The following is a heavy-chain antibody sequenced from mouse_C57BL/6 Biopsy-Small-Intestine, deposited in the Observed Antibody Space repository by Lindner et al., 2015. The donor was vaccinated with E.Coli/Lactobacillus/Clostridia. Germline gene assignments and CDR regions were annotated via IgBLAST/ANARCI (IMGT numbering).Heavy chain of an antibody. Sequence: VQLQESGPELVKPGASVKISCKASGYTFSRSWMNWVKQRPGKGLEWIGDVNPNSGGTIYNQKFKGKATLTVDKSSSTAYMELRSLTSEDTAVYYCARRQLDWFDYWGQGTLVTVSA. D-gene: IGHD3-2*01. CDR1: GYTFSRSW. CDR2: VNPNSGGT. V-gene: IGHV1-18*01. CDR3: ARRQLDWFDY. J-gene: IGHJ3*01.